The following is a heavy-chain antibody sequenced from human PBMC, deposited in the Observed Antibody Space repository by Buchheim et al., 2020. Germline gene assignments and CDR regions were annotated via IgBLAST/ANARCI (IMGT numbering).Heavy chain of an antibody. Sequence: QVQLVQSGAEVKKPGSSLKVSCKVSGDTFSHYTIHWLRQAPGQGLEWMGGLIPVFRALNYAQKFQDRLTITADESMSTAYMELTSLRSDDTAVYFCSRPRGGDPEFDFWGQGTL. CDR2: LIPVFRAL. CDR1: GDTFSHYT. V-gene: IGHV1-69*01. D-gene: IGHD2-21*01. J-gene: IGHJ4*02. CDR3: SRPRGGDPEFDF.